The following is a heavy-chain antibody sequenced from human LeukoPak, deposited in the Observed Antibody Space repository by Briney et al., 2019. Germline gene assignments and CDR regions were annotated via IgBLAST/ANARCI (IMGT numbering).Heavy chain of an antibody. V-gene: IGHV3-7*03. Sequence: GGSLRLSCAASGFTFSNYWMSWVRQAPGKGLEWVASVKQDESEKYYVDSVKGRFTISRDKAKNSLYLQMNSLRAEDTAVYYCVRARYSADSYYFDYWGRGTLVTVSS. J-gene: IGHJ4*02. CDR2: VKQDESEK. CDR1: GFTFSNYW. D-gene: IGHD5-18*01. CDR3: VRARYSADSYYFDY.